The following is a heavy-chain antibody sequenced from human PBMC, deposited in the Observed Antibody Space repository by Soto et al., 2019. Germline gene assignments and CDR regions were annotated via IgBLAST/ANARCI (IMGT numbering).Heavy chain of an antibody. J-gene: IGHJ4*02. D-gene: IGHD6-6*01. CDR3: ARDRPPTRIAARPFAY. CDR1: GGTFSSYT. V-gene: IGHV1-69*06. CDR2: IIPMFGTA. Sequence: SVKVSCKASGGTFSSYTISCVRQAPGQGLEWMGGIIPMFGTATYAQKFQGRVTMTGDTSTSTVYMELSSLKSEDTAVYYCARDRPPTRIAARPFAYWGQGTLVTVSS.